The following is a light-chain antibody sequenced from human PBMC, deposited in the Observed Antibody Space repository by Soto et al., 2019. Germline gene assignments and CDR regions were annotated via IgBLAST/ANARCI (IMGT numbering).Light chain of an antibody. J-gene: IGKJ5*01. CDR3: QTYHNWPPIT. CDR2: GAS. CDR1: QSVSSH. Sequence: EIVMTQSPDTLFVSLGEGATLSCRASQSVSSHLAWYQHKPGQAPRLLIYGASTRASGIPARFSDSGSETDFTLPISSLQSEDSAVYYCQTYHNWPPITFGQGTRLEIK. V-gene: IGKV3-15*01.